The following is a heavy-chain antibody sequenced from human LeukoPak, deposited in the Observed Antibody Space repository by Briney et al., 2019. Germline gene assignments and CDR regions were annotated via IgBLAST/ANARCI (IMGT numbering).Heavy chain of an antibody. CDR1: GFSFGSYS. CDR3: ATTRAPSNGRVLYYMDV. J-gene: IGHJ6*03. Sequence: PGGSLGLFCAASGFSFGSYSMNWVRQAPGKALEWVSSIMSSSRNIYYADSVKGRFTISRDNAKNSLYLQLSSLRAEDTAVYYCATTRAPSNGRVLYYMDVWGKGTTVTVSS. V-gene: IGHV3-21*01. CDR2: IMSSSRNI. D-gene: IGHD3-3*01.